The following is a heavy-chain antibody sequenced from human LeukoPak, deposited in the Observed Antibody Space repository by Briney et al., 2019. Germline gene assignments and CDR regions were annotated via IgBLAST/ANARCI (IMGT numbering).Heavy chain of an antibody. CDR1: GFTFSSYS. Sequence: QPGGSLRLSCAASGFTFSSYSMNWVRQAPGKGLEWVSYISSSSSTIYYADSVKGRFTISRDNAKNSLYLQMNSLRAEDTAVYYCARDPTYYYDSSGYYYFDYWGQGTLVTVSS. J-gene: IGHJ4*02. V-gene: IGHV3-48*01. CDR2: ISSSSSTI. D-gene: IGHD3-22*01. CDR3: ARDPTYYYDSSGYYYFDY.